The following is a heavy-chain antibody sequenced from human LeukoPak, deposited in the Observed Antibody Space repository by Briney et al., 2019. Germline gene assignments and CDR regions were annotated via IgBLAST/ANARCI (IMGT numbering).Heavy chain of an antibody. D-gene: IGHD2-21*01. CDR2: TREDGGER. CDR3: ARVARLGDAFDI. J-gene: IGHJ3*02. CDR1: GFSFSRYW. V-gene: IGHV3-7*01. Sequence: GGSLRLSCAASGFSFSRYWMTWVRQAPGKGLEWVANTREDGGERYYVGSVKGRFTISRDNAKNSLYLQINSLRVEDTAVYYCARVARLGDAFDIWGQGTMVTVSS.